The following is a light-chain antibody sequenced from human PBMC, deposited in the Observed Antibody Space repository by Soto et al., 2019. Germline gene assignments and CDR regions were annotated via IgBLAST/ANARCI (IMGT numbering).Light chain of an antibody. V-gene: IGLV2-14*01. J-gene: IGLJ1*01. Sequence: QSALTQPASVSGSPGQSITISCTGTSSDGGGYNYVSWYQQHPGKAPKFMIYDVSNRPSGVSNRFSGSKSGNTASLTISGLQAEDEAEYYCSSYPSSSTLYVFGTGTKLTVL. CDR3: SSYPSSSTLYV. CDR1: SSDGGGYNY. CDR2: DVS.